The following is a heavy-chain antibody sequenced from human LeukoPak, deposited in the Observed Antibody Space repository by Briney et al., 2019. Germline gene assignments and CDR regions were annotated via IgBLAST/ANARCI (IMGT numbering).Heavy chain of an antibody. J-gene: IGHJ6*02. V-gene: IGHV3-33*03. CDR2: ISSDGSIK. D-gene: IGHD6-19*01. CDR3: AKGSVSMAGTPGDV. CDR1: GFTLSDYG. Sequence: GGSLRLSCAVSGFTLSDYGIHWVRQAPGKGLEWVTIISSDGSIKYADSVKGRFTVSRDSSKNTVYLQMNSLRAEDTAIYYCAKGSVSMAGTPGDVWGQGTTVTVSS.